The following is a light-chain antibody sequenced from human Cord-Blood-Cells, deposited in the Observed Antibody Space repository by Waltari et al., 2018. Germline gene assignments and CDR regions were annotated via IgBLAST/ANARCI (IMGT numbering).Light chain of an antibody. CDR3: QQYGSSPRT. CDR2: GGS. V-gene: IGKV3-20*01. J-gene: IGKJ1*01. CDR1: QSVSSSY. Sequence: EIVLTQSPGTLSLSPGERATLSCRASQSVSSSYLAWYQQEPGQAPRPLIYGGSSRATGIPDRFSGSGSGTDFTLTISRLEPEDFAVYYCQQYGSSPRTFGQGTKVEIK.